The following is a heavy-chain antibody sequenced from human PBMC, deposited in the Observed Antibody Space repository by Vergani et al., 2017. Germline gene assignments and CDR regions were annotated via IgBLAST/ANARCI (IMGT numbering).Heavy chain of an antibody. V-gene: IGHV1-69*01. CDR1: GFTFSSYA. CDR2: IIPIFGTA. CDR3: ARGGAPKVDAFDI. Sequence: VQLLESGGGLVQPGGSLRLSCAASGFTFSSYAMSWVRQAPGQGLEWMGGIIPIFGTANYAQKFQGRVTITADESTSTAYMELSSLRSEDTAVYYCARGGAPKVDAFDIWGQGTMVTVSS. D-gene: IGHD1-26*01. J-gene: IGHJ3*02.